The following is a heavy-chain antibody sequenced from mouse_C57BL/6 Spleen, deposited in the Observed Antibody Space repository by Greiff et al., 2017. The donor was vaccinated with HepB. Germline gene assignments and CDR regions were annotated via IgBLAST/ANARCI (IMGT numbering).Heavy chain of an antibody. CDR1: GYTFTSYT. J-gene: IGHJ2*01. V-gene: IGHV1-4*01. D-gene: IGHD1-1*01. CDR2: INPSSGYT. CDR3: ARYGKGDYFDY. Sequence: VQLQQSGAELARPGASVKMSCKASGYTFTSYTMHWVKQRPGQGLEWIGYINPSSGYTKYNQKFKDKATLPADKSSSTAYMQLSSLTSEDSAVYYCARYGKGDYFDYWGQGTTLTVSS.